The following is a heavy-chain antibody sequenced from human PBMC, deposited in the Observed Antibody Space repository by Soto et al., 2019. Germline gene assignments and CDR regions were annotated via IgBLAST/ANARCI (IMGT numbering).Heavy chain of an antibody. V-gene: IGHV1-69*13. J-gene: IGHJ6*02. CDR2: IIPIFGAA. CDR1: GGTFSSYA. D-gene: IGHD2-15*01. CDR3: AGRYCSGYICYPDYYGMDV. Sequence: ASVKVSCKASGGTFSSYAISWVRQAPGQGLEWMGGIIPIFGAANYAQKFQGRVTITADESTSTAYMELSSLRSEDTAVYYCAGRYCSGYICYPDYYGMDVWGQGTTVTVYS.